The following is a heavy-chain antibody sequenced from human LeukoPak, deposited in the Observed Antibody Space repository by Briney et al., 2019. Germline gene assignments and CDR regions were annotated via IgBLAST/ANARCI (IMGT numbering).Heavy chain of an antibody. V-gene: IGHV3-21*01. Sequence: GGSLRLSCAASGFTFSSYSMNWVRQAPGKGLEWVSSISSSSSYIYYADSVKGRFTISRDNAKNSLYLQMNSLRAEDTAVYYCAKDDRATWYFDYWGQGTLVTVSS. J-gene: IGHJ4*02. CDR1: GFTFSSYS. D-gene: IGHD3-10*01. CDR3: AKDDRATWYFDY. CDR2: ISSSSSYI.